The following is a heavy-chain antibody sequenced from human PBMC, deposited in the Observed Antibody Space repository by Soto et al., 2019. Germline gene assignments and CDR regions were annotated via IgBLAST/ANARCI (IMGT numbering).Heavy chain of an antibody. V-gene: IGHV1-69*13. CDR2: IIPIFETP. Sequence: SVKVSCKASGGTFSSYAISWVRQAPGQGLEWMGGIIPIFETPSYAQKFQGRVTITADESTSTAFMELTSLRSEDTAVYYCALPPRAGYQYGMDVWGQGTTVTVPS. J-gene: IGHJ6*02. CDR3: ALPPRAGYQYGMDV. CDR1: GGTFSSYA.